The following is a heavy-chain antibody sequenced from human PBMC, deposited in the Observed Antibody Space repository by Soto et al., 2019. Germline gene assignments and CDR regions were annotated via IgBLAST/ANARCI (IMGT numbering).Heavy chain of an antibody. J-gene: IGHJ6*02. D-gene: IGHD3-22*01. Sequence: GGSLRLSCAASGFTFSSYGMHWVRQAPGKGLEWVAVISYDGSNKYYADSVKGRFTISRDNSKNTLYLQMNSLRAEDTAVYYCANVPGGYYDSSGYYPYYYYGMDVWGQGTTVTVSS. CDR1: GFTFSSYG. CDR2: ISYDGSNK. V-gene: IGHV3-30*18. CDR3: ANVPGGYYDSSGYYPYYYYGMDV.